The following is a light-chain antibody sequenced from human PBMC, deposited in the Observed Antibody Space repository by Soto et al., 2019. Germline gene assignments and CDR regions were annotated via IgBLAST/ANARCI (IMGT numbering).Light chain of an antibody. CDR1: QTISSW. CDR2: KAS. V-gene: IGKV1-5*03. J-gene: IGKJ1*01. Sequence: DIHRTHSPSSLSGAVGDRVTITCPASQTISSWLACYQQTPGKAPKLLIYKASTLKSGVPSRFSGSGSGTDFTLTISSLQPDAFATYYCQHPTSYSPAFGQGTKVDIK. CDR3: QHPTSYSPA.